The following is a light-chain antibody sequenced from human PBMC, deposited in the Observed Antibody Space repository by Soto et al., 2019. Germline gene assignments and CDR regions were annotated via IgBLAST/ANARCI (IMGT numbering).Light chain of an antibody. J-gene: IGKJ1*01. CDR2: DAS. CDR1: QSISSW. CDR3: QQSYSTPWT. Sequence: DIQMTHSPSTLSASVGDIVTITCRASQSISSWLAWYQQKPGKAPKLLIYDASSLESGVPSRFSGSGSGTDFTPTISSLQPEDFATYYCQQSYSTPWTFGQGTKVDI. V-gene: IGKV1-5*01.